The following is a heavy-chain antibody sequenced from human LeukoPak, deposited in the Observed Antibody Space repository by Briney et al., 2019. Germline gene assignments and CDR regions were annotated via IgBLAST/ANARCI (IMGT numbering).Heavy chain of an antibody. CDR2: ISYDGNKK. Sequence: QPGGSLRLSCAASGFTFSNYGTHWVRQAPGKGLEWVAVISYDGNKKHYADSVKGRFTISRDNSKNTLYIQMNSLRAEDTAVYYCAKERTNSEDYYDFWGQGTLVTVSS. V-gene: IGHV3-30*18. J-gene: IGHJ4*02. D-gene: IGHD7-27*01. CDR1: GFTFSNYG. CDR3: AKERTNSEDYYDF.